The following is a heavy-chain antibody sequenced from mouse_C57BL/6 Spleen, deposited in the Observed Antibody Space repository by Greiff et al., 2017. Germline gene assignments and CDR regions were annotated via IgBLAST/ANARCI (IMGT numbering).Heavy chain of an antibody. D-gene: IGHD1-1*01. J-gene: IGHJ3*01. Sequence: ESGPGLVKPSQSLSLTCSVTGYSITSGYYWNWIRQFPGNKLEWMGYISYDGSNNYNPSLKNRISITRDTSKNQFFLKLNSVTTEDTATYYCAREYYGSRAYWGQGTLVTVSA. V-gene: IGHV3-6*01. CDR2: ISYDGSN. CDR1: GYSITSGYY. CDR3: AREYYGSRAY.